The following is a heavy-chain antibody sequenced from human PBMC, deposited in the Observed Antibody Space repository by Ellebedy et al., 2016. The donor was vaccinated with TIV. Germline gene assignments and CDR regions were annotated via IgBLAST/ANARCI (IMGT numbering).Heavy chain of an antibody. CDR2: IWYYGGNK. CDR1: GFIFSTYG. Sequence: PGGSLRLSCEASGFIFSTYGMHWVRQAPGKGLEWVAFIWYYGGNKYYADSVKGRFTISRDNSKSTLYLQMNNLGAEDTAVFYCARNRHVERGDCLDYWGQGTLVTVSS. J-gene: IGHJ4*02. CDR3: ARNRHVERGDCLDY. V-gene: IGHV3-33*01. D-gene: IGHD2-21*02.